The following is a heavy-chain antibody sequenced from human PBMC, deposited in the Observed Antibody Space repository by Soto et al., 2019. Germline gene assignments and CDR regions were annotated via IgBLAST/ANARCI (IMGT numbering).Heavy chain of an antibody. Sequence: PGGSLRLSCAASGFIVSNNYMNWVRQAPGKGLEWVSVIYSGGTTYYTDSVKGRFTISRDNSKNTLYLQMDSLRAEDTAVYYCARDRCSGGSCYSDYWGQGALVTVSS. CDR2: IYSGGTT. CDR3: ARDRCSGGSCYSDY. CDR1: GFIVSNNY. J-gene: IGHJ4*02. D-gene: IGHD2-15*01. V-gene: IGHV3-66*01.